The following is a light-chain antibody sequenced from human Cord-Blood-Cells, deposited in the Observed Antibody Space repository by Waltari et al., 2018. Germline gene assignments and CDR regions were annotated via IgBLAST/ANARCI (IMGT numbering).Light chain of an antibody. CDR2: DVS. J-gene: IGLJ3*02. V-gene: IGLV2-11*02. CDR1: STDVCVYKY. CDR3: CSYAGSYTWV. Sequence: QSALTQPRSVSGSPGQSVTISCTGTSTDVCVYKYVSWYQQPPGKDPNLMIYDVSKRPSGVPDRFSGSQSGHTASLTISGLQAEHAADYYCCSYAGSYTWVFGGGTQLTVL.